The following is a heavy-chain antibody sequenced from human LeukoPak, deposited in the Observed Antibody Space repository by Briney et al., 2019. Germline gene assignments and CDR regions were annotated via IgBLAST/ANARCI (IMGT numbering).Heavy chain of an antibody. V-gene: IGHV1-18*01. CDR3: ARDSSSSAWYFDL. Sequence: ASVKVSCKASGYTFTSYGISWVRQAPGQGLEWMGWISAYNGNTNYAQKLQGRVTITTDESTSTAYMELSSLRSEDTAVYYCARDSSSSAWYFDLWGRGTLVTVSS. CDR2: ISAYNGNT. J-gene: IGHJ2*01. D-gene: IGHD6-6*01. CDR1: GYTFTSYG.